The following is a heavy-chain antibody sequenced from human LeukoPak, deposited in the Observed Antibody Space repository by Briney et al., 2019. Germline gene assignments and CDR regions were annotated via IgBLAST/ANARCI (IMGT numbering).Heavy chain of an antibody. D-gene: IGHD3-9*01. V-gene: IGHV1-18*01. CDR3: ARDLYDILTGYPGNWFDP. J-gene: IGHJ5*02. Sequence: ASVKVSCKASGYTFTSYGISWVRQAPGQGLEWMGWISAYNGNTNYAQKLQGRVTMTTDTSTSTAYVELRSLRSDDTAVYYCARDLYDILTGYPGNWFDPWGQGTLVTVSS. CDR1: GYTFTSYG. CDR2: ISAYNGNT.